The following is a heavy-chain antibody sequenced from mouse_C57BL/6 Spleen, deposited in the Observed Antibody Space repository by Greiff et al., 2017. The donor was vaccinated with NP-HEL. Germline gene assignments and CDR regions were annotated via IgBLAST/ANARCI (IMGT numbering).Heavy chain of an antibody. CDR3: ARSLLLRSYAMDY. CDR2: INPGSGGT. D-gene: IGHD1-1*01. Sequence: QVQLKQSGAELVRPGTSVKVSCKASGYAFTNYLIEWVKQRPGQGLEWIGVINPGSGGTNYNEKFKGKATLTADKSSSTAYMQLSSLTSEDSAVYFCARSLLLRSYAMDYWGQGTSVTVSS. J-gene: IGHJ4*01. V-gene: IGHV1-54*01. CDR1: GYAFTNYL.